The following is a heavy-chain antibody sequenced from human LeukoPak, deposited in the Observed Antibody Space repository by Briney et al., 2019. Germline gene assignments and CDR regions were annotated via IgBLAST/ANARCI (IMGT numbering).Heavy chain of an antibody. CDR2: IRYDGSNK. J-gene: IGHJ5*02. CDR3: ARGLSEADGA. Sequence: GGSLRLSCAASGFTFSSYGMHWVRQAPGKGLEWVAFIRYDGSNKYYADSVKGRFTISRDNSKNTLYLQMNSLRAEDTALYYCARGLSEADGAWGQGTLVTVSS. V-gene: IGHV3-30*02. CDR1: GFTFSSYG. D-gene: IGHD4-17*01.